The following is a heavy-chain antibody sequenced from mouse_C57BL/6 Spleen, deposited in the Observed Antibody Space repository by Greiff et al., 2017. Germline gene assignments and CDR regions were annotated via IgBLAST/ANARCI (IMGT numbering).Heavy chain of an antibody. D-gene: IGHD1-1*01. J-gene: IGHJ2*01. CDR3: AGRRRGTTVVPFDY. CDR2: INPKNGGT. CDR1: GYTFTDYN. V-gene: IGHV1-22*01. Sequence: EVQLQQSGPELVKPGASVKMSCKASGYTFTDYNMHWVKQSHGKSLEWIGYINPKNGGTSYNQKFKGKATLTVNKSSSTAYMALRSLTSEDSAVXYCAGRRRGTTVVPFDYWGQGTTLTVSS.